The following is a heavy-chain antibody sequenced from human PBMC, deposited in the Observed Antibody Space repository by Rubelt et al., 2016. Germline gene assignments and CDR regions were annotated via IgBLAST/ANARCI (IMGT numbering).Heavy chain of an antibody. J-gene: IGHJ5*02. V-gene: IGHV4-39*07. CDR1: GGSVISNSHF. CDR3: ASRSSNWFDP. CDR2: IFFSGAT. Sequence: QLQLQESGPGLVKPSETLSLTCTVSGGSVISNSHFWGWVRQPPGKGLEWIGYIFFSGATYYNPSLNSRISISVDISKTHFSLKLTSVTAADTAVYFGASRSSNWFDPWGQGALVTVSS.